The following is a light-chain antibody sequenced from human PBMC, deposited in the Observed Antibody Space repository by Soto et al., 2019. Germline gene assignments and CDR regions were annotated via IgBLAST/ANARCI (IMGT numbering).Light chain of an antibody. V-gene: IGKV1-39*01. CDR3: QHVCSIPTP. CDR2: AAS. CDR1: QDIGTS. J-gene: IGKJ3*01. Sequence: DIQMTQSPSSLSASVGDRVTITCRASQDIGTSLNWYHQKPGKAPKLLIFAASSLQTGVPSRFSGSGSGTDFTLIISSLQSEDFATYYCQHVCSIPTPFGPGTKVVI.